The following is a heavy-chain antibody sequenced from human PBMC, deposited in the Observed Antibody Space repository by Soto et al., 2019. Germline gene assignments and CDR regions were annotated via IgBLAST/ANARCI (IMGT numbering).Heavy chain of an antibody. V-gene: IGHV3-7*03. J-gene: IGHJ6*02. CDR3: GRVPLDGNYANGVDV. CDR1: GFNFNTYW. Sequence: EVQLVESGGGLVQPGGSLRLSCAASGFNFNTYWMYWVRQAPGKGLEWVANIDTDGSRKNYVDSVKGRFIISRDNAKNSLLLQMNSQRADDTAVYYCGRVPLDGNYANGVDVWGQGTTVTVSS. CDR2: IDTDGSRK. D-gene: IGHD1-7*01.